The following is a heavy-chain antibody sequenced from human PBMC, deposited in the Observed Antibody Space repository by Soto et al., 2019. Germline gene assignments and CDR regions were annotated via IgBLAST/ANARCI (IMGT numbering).Heavy chain of an antibody. J-gene: IGHJ6*03. CDR2: IDHGGSA. CDR3: ARNVPGADYYYMDV. Sequence: QVQLQQWGAGLLEPSETLFLTCAVYGGSLNGYYWSWIRQAPGKGLEWIGEIDHGGSANYNPSLTRRAIMSVASSKSQLSLTLTSVTAADTAVYYCARNVPGADYYYMDVWGEGTTVTVSS. V-gene: IGHV4-34*01. CDR1: GGSLNGYY. D-gene: IGHD3-10*02.